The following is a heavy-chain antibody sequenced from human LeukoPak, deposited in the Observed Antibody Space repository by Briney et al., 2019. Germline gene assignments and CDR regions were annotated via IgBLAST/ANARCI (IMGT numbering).Heavy chain of an antibody. CDR3: ARAEKAVTGTLDS. CDR1: GDSISNYY. Sequence: SETLSLTCTVSGDSISNYYWSWIRQSPGKELEWIGYMYNRGSTIYNPSLKSRVTISTDTSKNQFSLRLTSVTAADTAVCCARAEKAVTGTLDSWGQGTLITVSS. V-gene: IGHV4-59*01. CDR2: MYNRGST. D-gene: IGHD6-19*01. J-gene: IGHJ4*02.